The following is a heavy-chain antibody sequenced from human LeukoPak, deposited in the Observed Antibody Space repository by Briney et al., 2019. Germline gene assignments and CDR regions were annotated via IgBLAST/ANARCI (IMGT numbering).Heavy chain of an antibody. J-gene: IGHJ4*02. D-gene: IGHD4-11*01. CDR1: GFTFSSYW. CDR2: IKQDGSEK. V-gene: IGHV3-7*01. Sequence: PGGSLRLSCAASGFTFSSYWMSWGRQAPGKGLDWVANIKQDGSEKYYVDSVKGRFTISRDNAKNSLYLQMNSLRAEDTAVYYCARDDNYGIFVNVDYWGQGTLVTVSS. CDR3: ARDDNYGIFVNVDY.